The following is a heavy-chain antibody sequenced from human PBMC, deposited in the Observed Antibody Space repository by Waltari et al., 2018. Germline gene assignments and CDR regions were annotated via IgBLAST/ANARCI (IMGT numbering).Heavy chain of an antibody. Sequence: QVQLVESGGGVVQPGGSLRLSCAASGFTFSSYGMHWVRQAPGKGLEGVAFIRYDGSNKYYADSVKGRFTISRDNSKNTLYLQMNSLRAEDTAVYYCAKRGWDIVVVPAAIGGHYYYYMDVWGKGTTVTISS. J-gene: IGHJ6*03. CDR3: AKRGWDIVVVPAAIGGHYYYYMDV. D-gene: IGHD2-2*01. V-gene: IGHV3-30*02. CDR1: GFTFSSYG. CDR2: IRYDGSNK.